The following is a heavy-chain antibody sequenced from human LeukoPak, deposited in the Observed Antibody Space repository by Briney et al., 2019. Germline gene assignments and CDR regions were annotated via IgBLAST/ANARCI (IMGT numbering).Heavy chain of an antibody. D-gene: IGHD2-15*01. V-gene: IGHV3-7*01. J-gene: IGHJ3*02. Sequence: PGGSLRLSCAASGLTFSSYWMSWVRQAPGKGLEWVANIKQDGSEKHYVDSVKGRFTISRDNAKNSLYLQMNSLRAEDTAVYYYARLYRSGGSCYSCAFDIWGQGTMVTVSS. CDR2: IKQDGSEK. CDR3: ARLYRSGGSCYSCAFDI. CDR1: GLTFSSYW.